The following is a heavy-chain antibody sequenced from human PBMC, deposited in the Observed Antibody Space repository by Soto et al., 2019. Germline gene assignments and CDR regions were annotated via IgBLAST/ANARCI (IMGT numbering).Heavy chain of an antibody. CDR2: IWYDGSNK. J-gene: IGHJ4*02. Sequence: QVQLVESGGGVVQPGRSLRLSCAASGFTFSSYGMHWVRQAPGKGLEWVAVIWYDGSNKYYADSVKGRFTISRDNSKNTLYLQMNSLRAEDTAVYYCARAGRLERLSEADYWGQGTLVTVSS. CDR3: ARAGRLERLSEADY. V-gene: IGHV3-33*01. CDR1: GFTFSSYG. D-gene: IGHD1-1*01.